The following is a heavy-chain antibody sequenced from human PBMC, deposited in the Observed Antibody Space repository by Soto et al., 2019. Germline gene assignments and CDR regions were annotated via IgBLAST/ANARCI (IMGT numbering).Heavy chain of an antibody. Sequence: GGSLRLSCAASGFTFSSYSMNWVRQAPGKGLEWVSSISSSSSYIYYADSVKGRFTISRDNAKNSLYLQMNSLRAEDTAVYYCARDLSDYYDSSGYYYFDYWGQGTLVTVSS. CDR2: ISSSSSYI. CDR1: GFTFSSYS. J-gene: IGHJ4*02. CDR3: ARDLSDYYDSSGYYYFDY. V-gene: IGHV3-21*01. D-gene: IGHD3-22*01.